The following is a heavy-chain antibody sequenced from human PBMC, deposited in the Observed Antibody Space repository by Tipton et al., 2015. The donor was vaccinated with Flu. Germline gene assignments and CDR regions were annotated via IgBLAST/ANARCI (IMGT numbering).Heavy chain of an antibody. CDR3: AREEGANSGRSHDY. D-gene: IGHD3-10*01. CDR2: VSSSGTT. CDR1: GGSINSYY. J-gene: IGHJ4*02. V-gene: IGHV4-4*07. Sequence: TLSLTCTVSGGSINSYYWSWIRQPAGKGLEWIGRVSSSGTTNYNPSLKSRIGMSVVTSKYQISLNVSSVTAADTAVYYCAREEGANSGRSHDYWGQGTLVTVSS.